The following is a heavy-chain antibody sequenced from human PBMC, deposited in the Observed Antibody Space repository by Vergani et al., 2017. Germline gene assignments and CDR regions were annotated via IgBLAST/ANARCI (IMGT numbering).Heavy chain of an antibody. V-gene: IGHV3-7*03. J-gene: IGHJ3*02. D-gene: IGHD3-3*01. CDR1: GFTFSSYW. Sequence: EVQLVESGGGLVQPGGSLRLSCAASGFTFSSYWMSWVRQAPGKGLEWVANIKQDGSEKYYVDSVKGRFTISRDNSKNTLYLQMNSLRAEDTAVYYCAKDRITIFGVVIDAFDIWGQGTMVTVSS. CDR2: IKQDGSEK. CDR3: AKDRITIFGVVIDAFDI.